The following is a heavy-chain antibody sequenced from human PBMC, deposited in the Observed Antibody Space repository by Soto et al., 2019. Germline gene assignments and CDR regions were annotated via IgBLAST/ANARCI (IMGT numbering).Heavy chain of an antibody. CDR2: IYPGDSDT. CDR1: GYSFTSYW. J-gene: IGHJ4*02. D-gene: IGHD3-22*01. V-gene: IGHV5-51*01. CDR3: ARLPYYYDSSGYYYANFDY. Sequence: EVQLVQSGAEVKKPGESLKISCKGSGYSFTSYWIGWVRQMPGKGLEWMGIIYPGDSDTRYSPSFQGQVTISAHQSIRTAYLQWSSLKASDPAMYYCARLPYYYDSSGYYYANFDYWGQGTLVTVSS.